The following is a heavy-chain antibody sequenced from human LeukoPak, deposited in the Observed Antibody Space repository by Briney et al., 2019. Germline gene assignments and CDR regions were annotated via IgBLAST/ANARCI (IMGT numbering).Heavy chain of an antibody. V-gene: IGHV4-39*01. CDR3: ARLSVDTAMVTSYYFDY. Sequence: SETLSLTCTVSGGSISSSSYYWGWIRQPPGKGLEWIGSIYYSGSTYYNPSLKSRVTISVDTSKNQFSLKLSSVTAADTAVYYCARLSVDTAMVTSYYFDYWGQGTLVTVSS. CDR1: GGSISSSSYY. J-gene: IGHJ4*02. CDR2: IYYSGST. D-gene: IGHD5-18*01.